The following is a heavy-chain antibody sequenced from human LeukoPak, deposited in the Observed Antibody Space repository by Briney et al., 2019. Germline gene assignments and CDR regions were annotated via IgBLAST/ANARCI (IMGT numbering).Heavy chain of an antibody. CDR3: AKALGTGGRVSPFDV. J-gene: IGHJ3*01. Sequence: PGGSLRLSCAASGFTFDDYTMHWVRQAPGKGLEWVSATSGSGGSTYYADSVKGRFTISRDNSKKTLFLQMNDLRAEDTAIYYCAKALGTGGRVSPFDVWGQGTMVTVSS. D-gene: IGHD7-27*01. V-gene: IGHV3-23*01. CDR2: TSGSGGST. CDR1: GFTFDDYT.